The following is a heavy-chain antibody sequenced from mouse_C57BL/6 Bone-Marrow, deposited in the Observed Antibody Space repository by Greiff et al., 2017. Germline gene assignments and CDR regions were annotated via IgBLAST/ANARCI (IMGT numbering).Heavy chain of an antibody. CDR1: GYTFTSYW. D-gene: IGHD2-1*01. Sequence: VQLQQPGAELVKPGASVKLSCKASGYTFTSYWMQWVKQRPGQGLEWIGEIDPSDSYTNYNQKFKGKATLTVNTSSSTAYMQLSSLTSEDSAVYYCARKIYSGNYVFYAMDYWGQGTSVTVSS. CDR3: ARKIYSGNYVFYAMDY. CDR2: IDPSDSYT. V-gene: IGHV1-50*01. J-gene: IGHJ4*01.